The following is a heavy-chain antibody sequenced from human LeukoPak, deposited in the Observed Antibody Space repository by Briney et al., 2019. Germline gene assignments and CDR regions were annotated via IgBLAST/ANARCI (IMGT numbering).Heavy chain of an antibody. CDR2: INVFMGKT. J-gene: IGHJ6*02. CDR3: ARGRIAKIVVVHSFHYGMDV. Sequence: PLETLSLTCDVFVGSSTVYSWTGIRQSPGKGVGWVGEINVFMGKTNYIPSLNSRVSISLEKSKNQFSLELRSVPAADTAVYYCARGRIAKIVVVHSFHYGMDVWGQGTTVTVSS. CDR1: VGSSTVYS. D-gene: IGHD3-22*01. V-gene: IGHV4-34*01.